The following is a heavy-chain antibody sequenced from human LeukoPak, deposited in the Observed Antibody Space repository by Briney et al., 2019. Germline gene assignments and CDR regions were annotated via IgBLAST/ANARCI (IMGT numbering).Heavy chain of an antibody. Sequence: ASVKVSCKASGYTFTSYYMHWVRQAPGQGLEWMGWINPNSGGTNYAQKLQGWVTMTRDTSISTAYMELSRLRSDDTAVYYCARGRKTTVTHYWYFDLWGRGTLVTVSS. D-gene: IGHD4-17*01. CDR3: ARGRKTTVTHYWYFDL. CDR2: INPNSGGT. CDR1: GYTFTSYY. J-gene: IGHJ2*01. V-gene: IGHV1-2*04.